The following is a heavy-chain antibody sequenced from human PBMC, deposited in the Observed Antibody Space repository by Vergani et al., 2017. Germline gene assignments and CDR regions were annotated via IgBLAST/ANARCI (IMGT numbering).Heavy chain of an antibody. CDR1: GFSIDNGYY. J-gene: IGHJ4*02. CDR3: ARRSCIVYDIFSGTQYFFDF. V-gene: IGHV4-38-2*01. D-gene: IGHD3-9*01. CDR2: IYRTGRT. Sequence: QVQLQESGPGLVKPSETLSLTCAVSGFSIDNGYYWDWIRQPPGKGLEWIGSIYRTGRTHFNPSLKSRVTISVDTSNNHFSLMLNSLTAADTAVYYCARRSCIVYDIFSGTQYFFDFWGQGTLVTVSS.